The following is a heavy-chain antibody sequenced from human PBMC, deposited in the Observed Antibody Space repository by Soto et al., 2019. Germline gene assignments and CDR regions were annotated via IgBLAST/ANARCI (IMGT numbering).Heavy chain of an antibody. CDR2: IYPGDSDT. CDR1: GYSFTIYW. D-gene: IGHD3-22*01. CDR3: ASRSYYDSSGYVD. V-gene: IGHV5-51*01. J-gene: IGHJ4*02. Sequence: GESLKISCKGSGYSFTIYWIGWVRQMPGKGLEWMGIIYPGDSDTRYSPSFQGQVTISADKSISTAYLQWSSLKASDTAMYYCASRSYYDSSGYVDWGQGTLVTVSS.